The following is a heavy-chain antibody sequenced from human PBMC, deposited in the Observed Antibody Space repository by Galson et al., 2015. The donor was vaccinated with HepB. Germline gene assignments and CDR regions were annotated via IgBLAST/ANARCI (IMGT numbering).Heavy chain of an antibody. CDR3: TTIFYSPADSPSDA. Sequence: SLRLSCAASGFTLRSHCMHWVRQAPGKGLMWVSRIENDGSETSYADSVKGRFTISRDNGKNTLYLQMNSLRVEDTAVYYCTTIFYSPADSPSDAWGQGTLVTVSS. D-gene: IGHD3-9*01. CDR1: GFTLRSHC. CDR2: IENDGSET. J-gene: IGHJ5*02. V-gene: IGHV3-74*01.